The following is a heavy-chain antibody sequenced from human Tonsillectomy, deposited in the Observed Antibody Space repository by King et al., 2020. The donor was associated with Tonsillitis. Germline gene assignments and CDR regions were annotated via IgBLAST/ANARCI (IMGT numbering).Heavy chain of an antibody. V-gene: IGHV4-39*01. D-gene: IGHD6-19*01. Sequence: QLQESGPGLVKPSETLSLTCTVSGGSISSSTYYWGWIRQPPGKGLEWIGSFYSGGSTYYNPSLKSRVTMSVDTSKNQFSLRLSSVTAADTAVYYCATLARGSVALSWGQGTLVTVSS. CDR3: ATLARGSVALS. J-gene: IGHJ5*02. CDR1: GGSISSSTYY. CDR2: FYSGGST.